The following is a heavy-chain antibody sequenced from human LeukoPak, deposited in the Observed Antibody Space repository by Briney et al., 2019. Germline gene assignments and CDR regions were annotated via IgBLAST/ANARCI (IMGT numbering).Heavy chain of an antibody. Sequence: GGSLRLSCTASRFTFGDYFMSWIRQAPGKGLEWVSSISSSSSYIYYADSVKGRFTISRDNAKNSLYLQMNSLRAEDTAVYYCARDREYDSSGYFDYWGQGTLVTVSS. J-gene: IGHJ4*02. CDR3: ARDREYDSSGYFDY. V-gene: IGHV3-11*06. CDR2: ISSSSSYI. CDR1: RFTFGDYF. D-gene: IGHD3-22*01.